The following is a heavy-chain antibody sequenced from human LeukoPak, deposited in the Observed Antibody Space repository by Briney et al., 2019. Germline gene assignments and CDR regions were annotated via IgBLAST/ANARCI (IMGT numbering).Heavy chain of an antibody. CDR3: ARDGTYCSSTSCYDFLYYYYGMDV. CDR1: GYTFTSYG. J-gene: IGHJ6*02. CDR2: IIPILGIA. D-gene: IGHD2-2*01. Sequence: SVKVSCKASGYTFTSYGISWVRQAPGQGLEWMGRIIPILGIANYAQKFQGRVTITADKSTSTAYMELSSLRSEDTAVYYCARDGTYCSSTSCYDFLYYYYGMDVWGQGTTVTVSS. V-gene: IGHV1-69*04.